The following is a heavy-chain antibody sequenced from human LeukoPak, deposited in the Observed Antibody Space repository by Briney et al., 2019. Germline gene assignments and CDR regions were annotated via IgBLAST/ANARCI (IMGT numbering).Heavy chain of an antibody. CDR1: GDSITSSNW. J-gene: IGHJ4*02. D-gene: IGHD3-3*01. Sequence: SGTLSLTCAVSGDSITSSNWWSWVRQPPGKGLEWIGEIYYSGSTNYNPSLKSRVTISVDTSKNQFSLKLSSVTAADTAVYYCARAHSGDAIFGVVATDYWGQGTLVTVSS. CDR3: ARAHSGDAIFGVVATDY. V-gene: IGHV4-4*02. CDR2: IYYSGST.